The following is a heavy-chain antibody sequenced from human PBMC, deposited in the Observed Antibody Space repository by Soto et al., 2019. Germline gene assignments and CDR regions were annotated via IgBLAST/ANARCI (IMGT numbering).Heavy chain of an antibody. CDR3: ARHVGIAAAVFYYGMDV. V-gene: IGHV5-10-1*01. J-gene: IGHJ6*02. CDR2: IDPSDSYT. D-gene: IGHD6-13*01. Sequence: PGESLKSSGNGSGYSFTSYWISWVRQMPGKGLEWMGRIDPSDSYTNYSPSFQGHVTISADKSISTAYLQWSSLKASDTAMYYCARHVGIAAAVFYYGMDVWGQGTTVTVSS. CDR1: GYSFTSYW.